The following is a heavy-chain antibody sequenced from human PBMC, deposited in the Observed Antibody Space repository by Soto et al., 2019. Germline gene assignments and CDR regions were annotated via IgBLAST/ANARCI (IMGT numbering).Heavy chain of an antibody. CDR3: ARSPSSVSYLAYFDY. CDR1: GFTFSSYG. CDR2: ISYDGSNK. J-gene: IGHJ4*02. V-gene: IGHV3-30*03. Sequence: QVQLVESGGGVVQPGRSLRLSCAASGFTFSSYGMHWVRQAPGKGLEWVAVISYDGSNKYYADSVKGRFTISRDNSKNTLYLQMTSLSAEDTAVYYCARSPSSVSYLAYFDYWGQGTLVTVSS. D-gene: IGHD1-26*01.